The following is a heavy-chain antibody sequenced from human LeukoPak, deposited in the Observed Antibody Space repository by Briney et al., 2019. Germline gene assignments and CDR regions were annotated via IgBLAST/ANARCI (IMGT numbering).Heavy chain of an antibody. CDR2: IDHSGST. D-gene: IGHD3-16*02. J-gene: IGHJ5*02. CDR3: ARSPYDYVWGSYRASWFDP. Sequence: PSETLSLTCTVSGGSFSSYYWTWIRQPPGKGLEWIGYIDHSGSTNYNPSLKSRVSISSDTSKNQFSLELSSVTAADTAVYYCARSPYDYVWGSYRASWFDPRGQGTLVTVSS. V-gene: IGHV4-59*12. CDR1: GGSFSSYY.